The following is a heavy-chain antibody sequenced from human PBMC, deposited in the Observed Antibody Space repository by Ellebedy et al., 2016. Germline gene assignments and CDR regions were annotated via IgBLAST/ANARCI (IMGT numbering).Heavy chain of an antibody. CDR1: GGSISNYY. V-gene: IGHV4-59*01. Sequence: SETLSLTXTVVGGSISNYYWNWIRQPPGKGLEWIGYVHYSGKTIYNPSLESRVTISLGTSKNQFSLRLSSVTAADTALYFCARVRNGDFFYFDSWGQGTLVTVSS. D-gene: IGHD4-17*01. CDR2: VHYSGKT. CDR3: ARVRNGDFFYFDS. J-gene: IGHJ4*02.